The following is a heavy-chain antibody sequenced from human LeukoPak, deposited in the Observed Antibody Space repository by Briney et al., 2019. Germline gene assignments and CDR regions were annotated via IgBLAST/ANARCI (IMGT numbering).Heavy chain of an antibody. CDR3: ARADYCSSTSCYPGTFDI. CDR2: INPSGGST. Sequence: ASVKVSCKASGYTFTSYYMHWMRQAPGQGLEWMGIINPSGGSTSYAQKFQGRVTMTRDMSTSTVYLELSSLRSEDTAVYYCARADYCSSTSCYPGTFDIWGQGTMVTVSS. J-gene: IGHJ3*02. CDR1: GYTFTSYY. V-gene: IGHV1-46*01. D-gene: IGHD2-2*01.